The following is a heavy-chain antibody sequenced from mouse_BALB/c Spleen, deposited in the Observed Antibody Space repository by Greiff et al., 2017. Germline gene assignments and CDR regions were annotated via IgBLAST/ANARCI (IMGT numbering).Heavy chain of an antibody. J-gene: IGHJ4*01. D-gene: IGHD2-12*01. CDR2: IDPYNGGT. Sequence: EVQLQQSGPELVKPGASVKVSCKASGYSFTDYNMYWVKQSPGQSLEWIGYIDPYNGGTSYNQKFKGKATVTVDKSSSTAFMHRNSLTSEDSADYYCARPYDDRAMDYWGQGTSVTVSS. CDR1: GYSFTDYN. CDR3: ARPYDDRAMDY. V-gene: IGHV1S135*01.